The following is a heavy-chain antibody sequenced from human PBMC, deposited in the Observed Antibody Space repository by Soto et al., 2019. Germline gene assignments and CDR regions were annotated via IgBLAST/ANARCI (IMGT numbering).Heavy chain of an antibody. CDR3: ARDFYSNYDYYYYGMDV. V-gene: IGHV1-69*06. D-gene: IGHD4-4*01. J-gene: IGHJ6*02. CDR2: IIPIFGTA. Sequence: SVKVSCKASGGTFSSYAISWVRQAPGQGLEWMGGIIPIFGTANYAQKFQGRVTIAADKSTSTAYMELSSLRSEDTAVYYCARDFYSNYDYYYYGMDVWGQGTTVTVSS. CDR1: GGTFSSYA.